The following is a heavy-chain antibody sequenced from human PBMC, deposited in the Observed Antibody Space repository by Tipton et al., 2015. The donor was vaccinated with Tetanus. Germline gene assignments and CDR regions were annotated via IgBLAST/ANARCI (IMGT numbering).Heavy chain of an antibody. D-gene: IGHD6-13*01. Sequence: SLRLSCAASGFTFSSYAMHWVRQAPGKRLEWVAVISYDGSNKYYADSVKGRFTISRDNSKNTLYLQMNSLRAEDTAVYYCARDYASSSWYWFDPWGQGTLVTVSS. CDR2: ISYDGSNK. CDR3: ARDYASSSWYWFDP. J-gene: IGHJ5*02. CDR1: GFTFSSYA. V-gene: IGHV3-30-3*01.